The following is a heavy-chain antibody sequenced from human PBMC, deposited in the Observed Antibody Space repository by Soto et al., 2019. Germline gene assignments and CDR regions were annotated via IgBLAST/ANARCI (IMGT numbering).Heavy chain of an antibody. CDR2: IYYSGNT. CDR3: AREGGESSDGLYYFDS. D-gene: IGHD3-16*01. V-gene: IGHV4-30-2*05. CDR1: GGSINSAGHS. J-gene: IGHJ4*02. Sequence: SETLSLTCTVSGGSINSAGHSWGWVRQSPGKGLEWIGHIYYSGNTDYNPSLKSRLAISIDTSKNQFSLKLSSVTAADTAVYFCAREGGESSDGLYYFDSWGQGSLVTVSS.